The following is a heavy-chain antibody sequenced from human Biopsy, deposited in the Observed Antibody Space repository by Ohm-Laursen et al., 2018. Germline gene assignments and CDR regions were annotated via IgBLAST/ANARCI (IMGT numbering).Heavy chain of an antibody. D-gene: IGHD3-22*01. Sequence: SETLSLTWSISGGSISGYYWSWIRQPPGKGLQWIGYVYYTGSTDYNPSLQSRVTISVDTSKNHFSLRLRSVTPADTAIYYCARDRGYYSDRTVPGYFDLWGRGTLVTVSS. CDR3: ARDRGYYSDRTVPGYFDL. J-gene: IGHJ2*01. CDR2: VYYTGST. CDR1: GGSISGYY. V-gene: IGHV4-59*01.